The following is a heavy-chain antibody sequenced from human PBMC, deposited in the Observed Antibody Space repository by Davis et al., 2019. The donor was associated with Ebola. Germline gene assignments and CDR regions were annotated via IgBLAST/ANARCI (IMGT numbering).Heavy chain of an antibody. D-gene: IGHD2-2*01. V-gene: IGHV1-69*13. CDR1: GGTFSSYA. J-gene: IGHJ6*03. CDR3: ARNPAAIPYYYYYMDV. Sequence: SVKVSCKASGGTFSSYAISWVRQAPGQGLEWMGGIIPIFGTANYAQKFQGRVTITADESTSTAYMELSSLRSEDTAVYYCARNPAAIPYYYYYMDVWGKGTTVTVSS. CDR2: IIPIFGTA.